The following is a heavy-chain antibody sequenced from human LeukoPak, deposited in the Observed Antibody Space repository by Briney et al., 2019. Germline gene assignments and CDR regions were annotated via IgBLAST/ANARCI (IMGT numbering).Heavy chain of an antibody. Sequence: SQTLSLTCAIPGDSVSSNSAAWNWIRQSPSRGLEWLGRTYYRSKWYNDYAVSVKSRITINPDTSKNQFSLQLNSVTPEDTAVYYCARDRGSPKRNHIGFDYWGQGTLVTVSS. V-gene: IGHV6-1*01. CDR1: GDSVSSNSAA. CDR2: TYYRSKWYN. CDR3: ARDRGSPKRNHIGFDY. D-gene: IGHD2-21*01. J-gene: IGHJ4*02.